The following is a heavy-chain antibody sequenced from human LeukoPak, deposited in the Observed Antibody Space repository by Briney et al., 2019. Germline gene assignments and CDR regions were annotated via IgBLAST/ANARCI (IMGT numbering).Heavy chain of an antibody. CDR1: GFIFTDYW. Sequence: GGSMILSCAASGFIFTDYWMHWVRQAPGKELVWVARIRGDGRATTYADSVKGRFTVSRDNAKNSLYLQMNSLRAEDTAVYYCAVDIVVVVAATDAFDIWGQGTMVTVSS. CDR2: IRGDGRAT. D-gene: IGHD2-15*01. V-gene: IGHV3-74*03. CDR3: AVDIVVVVAATDAFDI. J-gene: IGHJ3*02.